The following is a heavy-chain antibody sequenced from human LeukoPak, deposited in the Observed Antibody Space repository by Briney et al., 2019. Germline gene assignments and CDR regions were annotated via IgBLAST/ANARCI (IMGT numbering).Heavy chain of an antibody. CDR1: GYTFTSYA. J-gene: IGHJ4*02. CDR3: AISPVYYDILTGYYKDSPLDY. D-gene: IGHD3-9*01. CDR2: INTNTGNP. Sequence: ASVKVSCKASGYTFTSYAVNWVRQAPGQGLEWMGWINTNTGNPTYAQGFTGRFVFSLDTSVSTAYLEISSLEAEDTAVYYCAISPVYYDILTGYYKDSPLDYWGQGTLVTVSS. V-gene: IGHV7-4-1*02.